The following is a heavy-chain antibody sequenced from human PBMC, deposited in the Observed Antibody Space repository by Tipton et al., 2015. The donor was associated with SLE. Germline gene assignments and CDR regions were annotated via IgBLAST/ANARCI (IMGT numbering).Heavy chain of an antibody. D-gene: IGHD4-17*01. Sequence: LRLSCAVYGGSFSGYYWNWIRQPPGKGLEWIGEINHSGSTTYNPSLKSRVTISVDTSKNQFSLKLTSLTAADTAVYYCARHAGDYAYSDSWCQGILVTVSS. J-gene: IGHJ4*02. CDR2: INHSGST. CDR3: ARHAGDYAYSDS. V-gene: IGHV4-34*01. CDR1: GGSFSGYY.